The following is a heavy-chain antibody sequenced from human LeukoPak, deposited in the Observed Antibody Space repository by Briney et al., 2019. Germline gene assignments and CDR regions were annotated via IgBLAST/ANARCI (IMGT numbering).Heavy chain of an antibody. CDR1: GFTLSDYY. Sequence: GGAPRLSLVASGFTLSDYYFTLIRPTPGEGLGWVLSICSSLTTVYYADSVKGRFTVSRDNARNSVSLQMTGLRVEDTALYYCAREVDRSFDWLPPDAFDIWGQGTMVTVSS. J-gene: IGHJ3*02. CDR3: AREVDRSFDWLPPDAFDI. CDR2: ICSSLTTV. D-gene: IGHD3-9*01. V-gene: IGHV3-11*01.